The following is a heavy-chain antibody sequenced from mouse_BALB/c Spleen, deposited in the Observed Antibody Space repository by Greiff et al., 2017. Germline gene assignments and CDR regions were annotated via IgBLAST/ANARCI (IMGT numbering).Heavy chain of an antibody. CDR2: INPSSGYT. V-gene: IGHV1-4*02. Sequence: QVQLKQSAAELARPGASVKMSCKASGYTFTSYTMHWVKQRPGQGLEWIGYINPSSGYTEYNQKFKDKTTLTADKSSSTAYMQLSSLTSEDSAVYYCARPYYYGSSYDYWGQGTTLTVSS. J-gene: IGHJ2*01. CDR3: ARPYYYGSSYDY. CDR1: GYTFTSYT. D-gene: IGHD1-1*01.